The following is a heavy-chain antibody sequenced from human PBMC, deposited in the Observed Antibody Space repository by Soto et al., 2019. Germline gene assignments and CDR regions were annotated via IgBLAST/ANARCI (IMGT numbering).Heavy chain of an antibody. CDR1: GLTFSSYW. Sequence: EVQLVESGGGLVKPGGSLRLSCAASGLTFSSYWMHWVRQAPGKGLVWVSRINSAGSSTSYADSVKGRFTISRDNAKNTLYLQMNSLRAQDTAVYYCALSHTVTTDYWGQGTLVTVSS. CDR3: ALSHTVTTDY. V-gene: IGHV3-74*01. J-gene: IGHJ4*02. D-gene: IGHD4-17*01. CDR2: INSAGSST.